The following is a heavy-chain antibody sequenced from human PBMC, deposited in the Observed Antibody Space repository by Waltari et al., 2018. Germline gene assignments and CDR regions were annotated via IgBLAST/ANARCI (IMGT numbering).Heavy chain of an antibody. J-gene: IGHJ6*02. CDR2: INNDGRST. CDR3: ARGLGGRGYYYYGVDV. Sequence: EVHLVESGGGLVQPGGSLRPSCAVSGFTFSDYSMHWVPQGPGKGLVWGSRINNDGRSTSYADSMKGRFTIPRDNSKNTLYLQMNSLRAEDTAMYYCARGLGGRGYYYYGVDVWGQGTTVTVSS. V-gene: IGHV3-74*01. D-gene: IGHD3-16*01. CDR1: GFTFSDYS.